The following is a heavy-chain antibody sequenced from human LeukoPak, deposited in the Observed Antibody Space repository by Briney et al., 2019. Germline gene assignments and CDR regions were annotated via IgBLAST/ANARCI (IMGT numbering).Heavy chain of an antibody. Sequence: GASVKVSCKASGYTFIDYYMHWVRQAPAQGLEWMGWINPNSGGTYYAEKFQGRVTMTRDTSITTAYMELSSLRSDDTAMYYCATLRRSGWYIGDWGQGTLVTVSS. CDR2: INPNSGGT. J-gene: IGHJ4*02. CDR1: GYTFIDYY. V-gene: IGHV1-2*02. CDR3: ATLRRSGWYIGD. D-gene: IGHD6-19*01.